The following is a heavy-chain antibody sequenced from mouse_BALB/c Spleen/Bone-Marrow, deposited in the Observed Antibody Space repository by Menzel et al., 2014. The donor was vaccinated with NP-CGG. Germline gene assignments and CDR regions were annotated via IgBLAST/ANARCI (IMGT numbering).Heavy chain of an antibody. V-gene: IGHV5-12-1*01. CDR3: ARQRGYAYAMDY. CDR1: GFAFSGYD. CDR2: ISSGGSNT. Sequence: EVKLMESGGGLVEPGGSLKFSCAASGFAFSGYDMSWVRQTPEKRLEWVAYISSGGSNTYYPDTVKGRFTISRDNAKNTLYLQMNSLKSEDTAMYYCARQRGYAYAMDYWGQGISVTVSS. D-gene: IGHD2-2*01. J-gene: IGHJ4*01.